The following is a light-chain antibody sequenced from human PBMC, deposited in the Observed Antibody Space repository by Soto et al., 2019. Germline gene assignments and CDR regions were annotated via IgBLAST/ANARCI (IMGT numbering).Light chain of an antibody. J-gene: IGKJ2*01. Sequence: ILMTQSPCTMSLSPGERATLSCRAREKLHGALALFQRRPGQPPRPLIYHTSTLATVIPARLSGSGSGPEFTLPLSSLQPEDFAVDFCHQYRDWPPVTFGQGTRLEIK. V-gene: IGKV3-15*01. CDR1: EKLHGA. CDR3: HQYRDWPPVT. CDR2: HTS.